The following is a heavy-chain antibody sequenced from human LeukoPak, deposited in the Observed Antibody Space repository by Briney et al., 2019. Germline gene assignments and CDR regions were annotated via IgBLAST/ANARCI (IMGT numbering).Heavy chain of an antibody. J-gene: IGHJ6*02. D-gene: IGHD6-19*01. Sequence: PGGSLRLSCAACGFTFSNYGMHWVRQAPGKGLEWVAVIWFDGSNIYYADSVKGRFTISRDNSKNTLYLHMNSLRAEDTAVYYCARDLNVAGRHGMDVWGQGTTVTVSS. V-gene: IGHV3-33*01. CDR3: ARDLNVAGRHGMDV. CDR2: IWFDGSNI. CDR1: GFTFSNYG.